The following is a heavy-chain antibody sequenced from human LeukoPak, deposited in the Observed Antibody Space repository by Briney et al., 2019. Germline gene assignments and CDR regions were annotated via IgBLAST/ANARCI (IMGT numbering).Heavy chain of an antibody. Sequence: GGSLRLSCAASTFTFSNAWMSWVRPAPGKGLEWVSGISYSGANTHYADSVKGRFTVSRDNARNTLHLEMNSLRAEDTAVYYCAKVRDTSGWYHFDNWGQGTLVTVSS. CDR3: AKVRDTSGWYHFDN. V-gene: IGHV3-23*01. CDR2: ISYSGANT. D-gene: IGHD6-19*01. CDR1: TFTFSNAW. J-gene: IGHJ4*02.